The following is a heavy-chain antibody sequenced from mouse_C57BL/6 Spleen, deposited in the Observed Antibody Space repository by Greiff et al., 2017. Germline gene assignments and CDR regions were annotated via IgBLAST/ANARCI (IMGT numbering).Heavy chain of an antibody. V-gene: IGHV3-6*01. CDR2: ISYDGSN. Sequence: ESGPGLVKPSQSLSLTCSVTGYSITSGYYWNWIRQFPGNKLEWMGYISYDGSNNYNPSLKNRISITRDTSKNQFFLKLNSVTTEDTATYCCARGGSYDYWGQGTTLTVSS. J-gene: IGHJ2*01. CDR3: ARGGSYDY. CDR1: GYSITSGYY. D-gene: IGHD1-1*02.